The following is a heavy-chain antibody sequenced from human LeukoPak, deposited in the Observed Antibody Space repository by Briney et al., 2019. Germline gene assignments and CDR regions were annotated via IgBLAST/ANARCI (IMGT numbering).Heavy chain of an antibody. J-gene: IGHJ4*02. Sequence: GGSLRLSCAASGFNFANHAMSWVRQTAGKGLEWVSAISGGGDITYYADSVKGRFTISRDNSKNTLYLQMNSLRAEDTAVYYCAKDQGIYSSGWYAMDYFDYWGQGTLVTVSS. D-gene: IGHD6-19*01. CDR2: ISGGGDIT. CDR3: AKDQGIYSSGWYAMDYFDY. CDR1: GFNFANHA. V-gene: IGHV3-23*01.